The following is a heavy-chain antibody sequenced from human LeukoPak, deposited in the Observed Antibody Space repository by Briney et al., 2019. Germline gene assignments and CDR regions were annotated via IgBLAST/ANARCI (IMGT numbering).Heavy chain of an antibody. Sequence: SETLSLTCTVSGGSISSYYWSWIRQPPGKGLEWIGYIYYSGSTNYNPSLKSRVTISVDTSKNQFSLKLSSVTAADTAVYYCARGRGFGGGSSGWYNDWFDPWGQGTLVTVSS. J-gene: IGHJ5*02. CDR2: IYYSGST. CDR3: ARGRGFGGGSSGWYNDWFDP. V-gene: IGHV4-59*01. CDR1: GGSISSYY. D-gene: IGHD6-19*01.